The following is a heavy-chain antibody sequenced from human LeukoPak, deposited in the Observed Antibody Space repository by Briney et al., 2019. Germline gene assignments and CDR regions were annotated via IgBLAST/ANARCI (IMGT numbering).Heavy chain of an antibody. CDR2: ISGSGGST. D-gene: IGHD6-6*01. Sequence: GGSLRLSCAASGFTFSSYAMSWVRQAPGKGLEWVSAISGSGGSTYYADSVKGRFTISRDNSKNTLYLQMNSLRAEDTAVYYCAKDDSSSAGWYYYYYMDVWGKGTTVTVSS. CDR1: GFTFSSYA. CDR3: AKDDSSSAGWYYYYYMDV. J-gene: IGHJ6*03. V-gene: IGHV3-23*01.